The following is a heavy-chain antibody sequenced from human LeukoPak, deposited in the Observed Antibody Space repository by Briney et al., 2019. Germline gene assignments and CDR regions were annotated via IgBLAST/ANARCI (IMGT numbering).Heavy chain of an antibody. D-gene: IGHD3-3*01. J-gene: IGHJ6*02. CDR3: ARKDTTIFGVVYYYGMDV. Sequence: GGSLRLSCAASGFTFSSYAMHWVRQAPGRGLEWVAVIWYDGSNKYYADSVKGRFTISRDNSKNTLYLQMNSLRAEDTAVYYCARKDTTIFGVVYYYGMDVWGQGTTVTVSS. CDR2: IWYDGSNK. V-gene: IGHV3-33*08. CDR1: GFTFSSYA.